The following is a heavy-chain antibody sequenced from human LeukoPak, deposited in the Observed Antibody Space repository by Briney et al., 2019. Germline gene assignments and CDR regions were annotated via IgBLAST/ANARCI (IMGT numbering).Heavy chain of an antibody. V-gene: IGHV3-30*02. CDR3: AKDRGYCSSTSCYAPGVDY. D-gene: IGHD2-2*01. J-gene: IGHJ4*02. Sequence: PGGSLRLSCAASGFTFSSYGMHWVRQAPGKGLEWVAFIRYDGSNKYYADSVKGRFTISRDNSKNTLYLQMNSLRAEDTAVYYCAKDRGYCSSTSCYAPGVDYWGQGTLVTVSS. CDR2: IRYDGSNK. CDR1: GFTFSSYG.